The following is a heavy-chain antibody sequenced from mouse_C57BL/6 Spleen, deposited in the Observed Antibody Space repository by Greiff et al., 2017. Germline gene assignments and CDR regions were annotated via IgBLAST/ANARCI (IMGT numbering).Heavy chain of an antibody. D-gene: IGHD4-1*01. CDR3: AENWDRAY. J-gene: IGHJ3*01. CDR1: GFTFSDYG. CDR2: ISSGSSTI. Sequence: EVKLLESGGGLVKPGGSLKLSCAASGFTFSDYGMHWVRQAPEKGLEWVAYISSGSSTIYYADTVKGRFTISRDNAKNTLFLRMTSLRSEDTAMYYCAENWDRAYWGQGTLVTVSA. V-gene: IGHV5-17*01.